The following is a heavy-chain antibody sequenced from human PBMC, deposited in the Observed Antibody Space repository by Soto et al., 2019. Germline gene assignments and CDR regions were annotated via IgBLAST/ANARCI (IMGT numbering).Heavy chain of an antibody. CDR3: ASPFLAVAGTTQDY. D-gene: IGHD6-19*01. CDR1: GYTLTHLS. Sequence: ASVKVSCTVSGYTLTHLSMHWVRQAPGKGLEWMGGFDPEDGETIYAQKFQGRVTMTEDTSPDTAYMELSSLRSEDTAVYYCASPFLAVAGTTQDYWGQGTLVTASS. V-gene: IGHV1-24*01. J-gene: IGHJ4*02. CDR2: FDPEDGET.